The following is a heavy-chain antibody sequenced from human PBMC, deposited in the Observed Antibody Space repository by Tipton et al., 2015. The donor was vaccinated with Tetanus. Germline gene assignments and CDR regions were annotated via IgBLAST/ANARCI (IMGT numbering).Heavy chain of an antibody. J-gene: IGHJ4*02. D-gene: IGHD1-26*01. CDR1: GLFFKNAW. Sequence: SLRLSCANSGLFFKNAWMNWVRQAPGKGLEWVGRIKSKTDGGTTDYAARVKDRFSISRDDSKDTLFLQMNSLKTEDTAVYYCTTSGIVGSGYRVGYWGRGTLVVVSS. V-gene: IGHV3-15*07. CDR2: IKSKTDGGTT. CDR3: TTSGIVGSGYRVGY.